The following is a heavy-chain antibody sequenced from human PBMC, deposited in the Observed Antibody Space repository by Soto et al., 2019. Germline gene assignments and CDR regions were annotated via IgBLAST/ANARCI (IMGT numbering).Heavy chain of an antibody. CDR1: GYTFTSYD. V-gene: IGHV1-8*01. CDR2: INPNSGNT. Sequence: GASVKVSCKASGYTFTSYDINWVRQATGQGLEWMGWINPNSGNTGYAQKFQGRVTMTRNTSISTAYMELSSLRSEDTAVYYCARGAARLYSNYAWYYYYGMDVWGQGTTVTVSS. D-gene: IGHD4-4*01. CDR3: ARGAARLYSNYAWYYYYGMDV. J-gene: IGHJ6*02.